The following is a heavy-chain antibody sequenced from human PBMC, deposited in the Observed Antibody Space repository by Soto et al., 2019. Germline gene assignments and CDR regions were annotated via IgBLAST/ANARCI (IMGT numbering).Heavy chain of an antibody. CDR3: ARSMTVRVGNWFDT. V-gene: IGHV2-5*02. Sequence: QITLKESGPTLVKPTQTLTLTCTFSGFSLTTSGVGVGWIRPSPGQALEWLALISWDDEKRYSPSLKSTLTISKDTSTNQVVLTMTTMDPADSGTYYCARSMTVRVGNWFDTWGQGTLVTVSS. D-gene: IGHD1-26*01. CDR2: ISWDDEK. CDR1: GFSLTTSGVG. J-gene: IGHJ5*02.